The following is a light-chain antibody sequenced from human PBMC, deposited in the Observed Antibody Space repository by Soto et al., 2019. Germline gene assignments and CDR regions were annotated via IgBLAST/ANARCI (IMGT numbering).Light chain of an antibody. J-gene: IGLJ1*01. Sequence: QSVLTQPASVSASPGQSITISCIGTYSDIGGYKHVSWYQQHPGKAPKLIIYDASSRPSGISSRFSASKSANTASLTISGLQADDEADYYCSSYTSSTSLLIFGAGTKVTVL. CDR2: DAS. CDR1: YSDIGGYKH. V-gene: IGLV2-14*03. CDR3: SSYTSSTSLLI.